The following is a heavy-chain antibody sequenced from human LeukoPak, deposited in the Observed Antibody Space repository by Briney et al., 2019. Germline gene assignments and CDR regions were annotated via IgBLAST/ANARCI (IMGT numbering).Heavy chain of an antibody. J-gene: IGHJ4*01. D-gene: IGHD3-22*01. V-gene: IGHV4-39*07. CDR2: IYYSGST. CDR3: ARDYDSSGSIDY. Sequence: SETLSLTCTVSGGSISSSSYYWGWIRQPPGKGLEWIGHIYYSGSTNYNPSLKSRVTISVDTSKNQFSLKLSSVTAADTAVYFCARDYDSSGSIDYWGQGIPVTVSS. CDR1: GGSISSSSYY.